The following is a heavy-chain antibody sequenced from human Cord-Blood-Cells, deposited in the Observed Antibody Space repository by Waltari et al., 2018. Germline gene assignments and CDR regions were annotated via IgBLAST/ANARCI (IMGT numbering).Heavy chain of an antibody. D-gene: IGHD1-1*01. CDR2: TNAGNGNT. Sequence: QVQLVQSGAEVKKPGASVKVSCKASGYTFTSYAMHWVRKAPGQRLEWMGWTNAGNGNTKYSPKFQGRVTITRETSASTAYMELSSVRSEDTAVYYCASANWNDVGAFDIWGQGTMVTVAS. CDR3: ASANWNDVGAFDI. CDR1: GYTFTSYA. J-gene: IGHJ3*02. V-gene: IGHV1-3*01.